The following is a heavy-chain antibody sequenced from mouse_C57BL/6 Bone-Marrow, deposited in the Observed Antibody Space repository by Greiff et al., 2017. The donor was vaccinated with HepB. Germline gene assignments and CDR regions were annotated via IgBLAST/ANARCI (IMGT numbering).Heavy chain of an antibody. CDR3: AKNHYDYDGVFAY. J-gene: IGHJ3*01. CDR1: GFSLTSYG. CDR2: IWRGGST. Sequence: QVQLQQSGPGLVQPSQSLSITCTVSGFSLTSYGVHWVRQSPGKGLEWLGVIWRGGSTDYNAAFMSRLSITKDNSKSQVFFKMNSLQADDTAIYYCAKNHYDYDGVFAYWGQGTLVTVSA. D-gene: IGHD2-4*01. V-gene: IGHV2-5*01.